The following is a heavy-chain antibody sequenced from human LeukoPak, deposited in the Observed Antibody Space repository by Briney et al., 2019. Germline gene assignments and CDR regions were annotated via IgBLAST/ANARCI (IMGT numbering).Heavy chain of an antibody. CDR1: GFTFSSYD. Sequence: GGSLRLSCAASGFTFSSYDMHWVRQAPGKGLEWVAVIWYDGSKTYYADSVKGRFSISRDNSKNTLYLQMDSLRGEDTAVYYCAKDFRIGYSAHFDYWGQGALVTVSS. J-gene: IGHJ4*02. D-gene: IGHD2-21*01. V-gene: IGHV3-33*06. CDR2: IWYDGSKT. CDR3: AKDFRIGYSAHFDY.